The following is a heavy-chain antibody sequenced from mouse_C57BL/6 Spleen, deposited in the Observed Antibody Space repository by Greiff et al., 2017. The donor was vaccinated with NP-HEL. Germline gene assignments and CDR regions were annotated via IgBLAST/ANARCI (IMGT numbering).Heavy chain of an antibody. CDR1: GYAFSSSW. CDR2: IYPGDGDT. V-gene: IGHV1-82*01. J-gene: IGHJ4*01. CDR3: ARAGNGSYYPMDY. Sequence: VQLQQSGPELVKPGASVKISCKASGYAFSSSWMNWVKQRPGKGLEWIGRIYPGDGDTNYNGKFKGKATLTADKSSSTAYMQLSSLTSEDSAVYFCARAGNGSYYPMDYWGQGTSVTVSS. D-gene: IGHD2-2*01.